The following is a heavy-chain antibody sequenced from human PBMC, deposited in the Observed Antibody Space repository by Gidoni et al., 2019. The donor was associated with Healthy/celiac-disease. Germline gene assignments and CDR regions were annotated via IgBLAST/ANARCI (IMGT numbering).Heavy chain of an antibody. J-gene: IGHJ4*02. D-gene: IGHD3-22*01. Sequence: QVQLVEYGGGVVQPGRSLRLSCAASGFTFSSYAMHWVRQAPGKGLEWVAVISYDGSNKYYADSVKGRFTISRDNSKNTLYLQMNSLRAEDTAVYYCARGGSHMIVVVHLDYWGQGTLVTVSS. CDR1: GFTFSSYA. CDR3: ARGGSHMIVVVHLDY. V-gene: IGHV3-30-3*01. CDR2: ISYDGSNK.